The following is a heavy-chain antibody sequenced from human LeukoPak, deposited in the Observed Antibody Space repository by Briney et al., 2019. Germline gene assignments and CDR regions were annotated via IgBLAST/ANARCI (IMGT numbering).Heavy chain of an antibody. CDR1: GYTFTRYG. D-gene: IGHD3-22*01. Sequence: GASVKVSCKASGYTFTRYGISGVRQAPGQGLEWLGWISAYNGNILYAQNVQGRVTMTTDTSTNTAYMDLRSLRSDDTAVYYCAREYYRESSGYYWRVFDYWGQGTLVTVSS. J-gene: IGHJ4*02. V-gene: IGHV1-18*01. CDR3: AREYYRESSGYYWRVFDY. CDR2: ISAYNGNI.